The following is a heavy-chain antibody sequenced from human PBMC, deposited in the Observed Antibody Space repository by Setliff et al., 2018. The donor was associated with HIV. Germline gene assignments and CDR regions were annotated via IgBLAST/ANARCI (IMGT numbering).Heavy chain of an antibody. CDR2: INTSGGSA. Sequence: GASVKVSCKASGYTFTSYPMHWVRQAPGRGLEWMGVINTSGGSAGYAEKFRGRVTMTRDTSTSTVYMDLRNLRSEDTAVYYCARNQGDSSGWYAGDYWGHGTLVTVSS. CDR3: ARNQGDSSGWYAGDY. V-gene: IGHV1-46*01. D-gene: IGHD6-19*01. J-gene: IGHJ4*01. CDR1: GYTFTSYP.